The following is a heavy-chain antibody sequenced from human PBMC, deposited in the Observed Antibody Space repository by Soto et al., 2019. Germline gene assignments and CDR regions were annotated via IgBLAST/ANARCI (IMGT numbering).Heavy chain of an antibody. CDR1: GGTFSGYA. CDR2: IIPILGIA. Sequence: QVQLVQSGAEVKKPGSSVKVSCKASGGTFSGYAISWVRQAPGQGLEWMGRIIPILGIANYAQKFQGRVTITADKSTSTPYMELSSLRTEDTGVYYSARDSLRSGSSDSYYWGQVILFTVSS. CDR3: ARDSLRSGSSDSYY. V-gene: IGHV1-69*04. J-gene: IGHJ4*02. D-gene: IGHD3-10*01.